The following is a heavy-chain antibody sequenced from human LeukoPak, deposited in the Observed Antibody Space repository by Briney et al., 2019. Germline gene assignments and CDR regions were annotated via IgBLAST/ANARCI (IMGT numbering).Heavy chain of an antibody. Sequence: GGSLRLSCAASGFTFSNYAIHWVRQAPGKGLEWVSAISGSGGSTYYADSVKGRFTISRDNSKNTLYLQMNSLRAEDTVVYYCARDKIRYSNGYFDYWGQGTLVTVSS. CDR1: GFTFSNYA. V-gene: IGHV3-23*01. D-gene: IGHD3-10*01. CDR3: ARDKIRYSNGYFDY. J-gene: IGHJ4*02. CDR2: ISGSGGST.